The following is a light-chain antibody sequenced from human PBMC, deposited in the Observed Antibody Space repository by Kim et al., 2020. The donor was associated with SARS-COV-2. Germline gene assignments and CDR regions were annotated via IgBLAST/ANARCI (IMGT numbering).Light chain of an antibody. J-gene: IGLJ3*02. V-gene: IGLV10-54*01. CDR1: SNNVGNQG. CDR2: RDN. CDR3: SAWDSSLSAVV. Sequence: QAGLTQPPSVSKDLRQTATLTCTGNSNNVGNQGAAWLQQHQGHPPKLLSYRDNTRPSGISERLSASRSGNTASLTITGLQPEDEADYYCSAWDSSLSAVVFGGGTKLTVL.